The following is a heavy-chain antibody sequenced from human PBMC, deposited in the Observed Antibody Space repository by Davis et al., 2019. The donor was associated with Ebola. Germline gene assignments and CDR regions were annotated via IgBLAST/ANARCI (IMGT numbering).Heavy chain of an antibody. CDR3: ARDSGYGVVPAATFYYYYMDV. CDR2: INPNSGGT. V-gene: IGHV1-2*02. CDR1: GYTFTGYY. Sequence: ASVKVSCKASGYTFTGYYMHWVRQAPGQGLEWMGWINPNSGGTNYAQKFQGRVTMTRDTSISTAYMELSRLRSDDTAVYYCARDSGYGVVPAATFYYYYMDVWGKGTTVTVSS. J-gene: IGHJ6*03. D-gene: IGHD2-2*01.